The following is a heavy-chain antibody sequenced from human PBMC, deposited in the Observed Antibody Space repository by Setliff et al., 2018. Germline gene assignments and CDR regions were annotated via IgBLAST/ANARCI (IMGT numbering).Heavy chain of an antibody. CDR2: TIPIFGTT. Sequence: GASVKVSCKASGGTFSSYGISWVRQAPGQGLEWMGGTIPIFGTTNYAQKFQGRVTIITDESTSTAYMELSSLTSADTAVYYCAREGVDTRSSTDYSYYMDVWGKGTTVTVSS. V-gene: IGHV1-69*05. D-gene: IGHD5-18*01. CDR1: GGTFSSYG. J-gene: IGHJ6*03. CDR3: AREGVDTRSSTDYSYYMDV.